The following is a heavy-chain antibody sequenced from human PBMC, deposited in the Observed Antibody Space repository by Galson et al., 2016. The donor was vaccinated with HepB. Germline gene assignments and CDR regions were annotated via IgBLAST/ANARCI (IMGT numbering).Heavy chain of an antibody. Sequence: SCKASGYTFTNYDFNWVRQAPGQGLEWLRWMTPNSGNTGYAQKFQGRLSLTRDISTSTAYMELSSLTPDDTAVYYCARNRPFTGDFDYWGQGTLVTVS. CDR2: MTPNSGNT. J-gene: IGHJ4*02. CDR3: ARNRPFTGDFDY. D-gene: IGHD7-27*01. V-gene: IGHV1-8*02. CDR1: GYTFTNYD.